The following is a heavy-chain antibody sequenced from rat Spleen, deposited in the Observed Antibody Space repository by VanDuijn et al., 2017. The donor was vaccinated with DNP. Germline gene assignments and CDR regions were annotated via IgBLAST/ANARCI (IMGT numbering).Heavy chain of an antibody. D-gene: IGHD1-3*01. CDR3: TTLGLFNYGSFCFDY. J-gene: IGHJ2*01. V-gene: IGHV5-27*01. Sequence: EVQLVESGGGLVQPGRSVKLSCAASGFTFSNYDMAWVRQAPTKGLEWVACMSPTTRSSYYRDSVRGRFTVSRDDATSTLYLQMDSLRSEDTATYYCTTLGLFNYGSFCFDYWGQGVMVTVSS. CDR2: MSPTTRSS. CDR1: GFTFSNYD.